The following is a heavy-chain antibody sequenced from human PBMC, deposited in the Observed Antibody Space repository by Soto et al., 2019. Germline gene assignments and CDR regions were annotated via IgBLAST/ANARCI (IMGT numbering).Heavy chain of an antibody. CDR2: IIPIFGRV. CDR3: ARASTVTFPYYVMDV. V-gene: IGHV1-69*06. D-gene: IGHD4-4*01. J-gene: IGHJ6*02. CDR1: GGTFSTYT. Sequence: QVQLVQSGAEVKKPGSSVKVSCQASGGTFSTYTINWVRQAPGQGLEWMGGIIPIFGRVNDAQKFQGRVTITADKSTSTAYMELSSLRSEDTAVYYCARASTVTFPYYVMDVWGQGTTVTVSS.